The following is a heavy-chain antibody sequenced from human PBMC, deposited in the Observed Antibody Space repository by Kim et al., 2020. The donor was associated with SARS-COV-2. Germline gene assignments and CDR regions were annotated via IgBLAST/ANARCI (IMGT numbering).Heavy chain of an antibody. CDR2: INHSGST. V-gene: IGHV4-34*01. CDR1: GGSFSGYY. CDR3: ARSYSSPLFDY. J-gene: IGHJ4*02. D-gene: IGHD6-13*01. Sequence: SETLSLTCAVYGGSFSGYYWSWIRQPPGKGLEWIGEINHSGSTNYNPSFKSRVTISVDTSKNQFSLKLSSVTAADTAVYYCARSYSSPLFDYWGQGTLVT.